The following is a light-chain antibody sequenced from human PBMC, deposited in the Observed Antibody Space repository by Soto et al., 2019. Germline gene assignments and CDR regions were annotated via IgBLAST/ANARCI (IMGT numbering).Light chain of an antibody. J-gene: IGKJ2*01. CDR1: QSISSY. V-gene: IGKV1-39*01. CDR2: AAS. Sequence: IQMTQSPSSLSASVGDSVTITCRASQSISSYLNWYQQKPGKAPKLLIYAASSLQSGVPSRFSGSGSGTDFTLTISSVQPEDFASYYCQQSYSTPMYTFGQGTKLEIK. CDR3: QQSYSTPMYT.